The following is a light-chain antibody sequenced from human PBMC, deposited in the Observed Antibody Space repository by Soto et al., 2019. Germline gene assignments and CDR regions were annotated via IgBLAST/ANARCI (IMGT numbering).Light chain of an antibody. V-gene: IGKV3-11*01. Sequence: VLTQSPATLSLSPGERATLSCRASQSVSSYLAWYQQKPGQAPRLLIYGASSRATGIPDRFSGSGSGTDFTLTISSLQAEDVAVYYSQQYFSAPLTFGGGTKV. CDR3: QQYFSAPLT. J-gene: IGKJ4*01. CDR2: GAS. CDR1: QSVSSY.